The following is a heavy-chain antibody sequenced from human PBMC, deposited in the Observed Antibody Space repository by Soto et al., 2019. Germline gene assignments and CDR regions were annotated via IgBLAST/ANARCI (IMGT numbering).Heavy chain of an antibody. CDR2: LNPKSGGT. Sequence: QVQLVQSGAEVKKPGASVRVSCKASGYSFTDYHIHWVRQAPGQGLEWLGRLNPKSGGTSTAQKFQGWVTMTTDRSISTVYMELTRLRSDDTAVYFCARGHSTDCSNGVCSFFYNHEMDVWGQGTTVTVSS. J-gene: IGHJ6*02. V-gene: IGHV1-2*04. CDR3: ARGHSTDCSNGVCSFFYNHEMDV. CDR1: GYSFTDYH. D-gene: IGHD2-8*01.